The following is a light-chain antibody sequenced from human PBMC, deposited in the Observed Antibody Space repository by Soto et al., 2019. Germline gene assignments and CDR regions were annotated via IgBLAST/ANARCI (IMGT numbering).Light chain of an antibody. CDR2: DAS. CDR1: QDISNK. Sequence: DIQMTQSPSSLSASVGDRVTITCQASQDISNKLNWYQRKPGETPKLLIYDASSVETVVPPRFSGSGSGTDFTFTISSLQPADIGTYYCQQYDNLPFSFGAGTKVDF. CDR3: QQYDNLPFS. V-gene: IGKV1-33*01. J-gene: IGKJ3*01.